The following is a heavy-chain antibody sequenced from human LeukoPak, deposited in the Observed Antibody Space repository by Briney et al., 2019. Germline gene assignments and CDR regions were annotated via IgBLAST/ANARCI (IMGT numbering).Heavy chain of an antibody. V-gene: IGHV1-24*01. J-gene: IGHJ4*02. CDR2: FDPEDDEK. CDR1: GYMFTELS. D-gene: IGHD3-22*01. CDR3: AAELSSGYFDY. Sequence: ASVNVSCKFSGYMFTELSMHWVRQAPGKGLEWMGGFDPEDDEKMYAQKFQGRVTMTEDTSTDTAYMELSSLRSEDTAVYYCAAELSSGYFDYWGQGTLVTVSS.